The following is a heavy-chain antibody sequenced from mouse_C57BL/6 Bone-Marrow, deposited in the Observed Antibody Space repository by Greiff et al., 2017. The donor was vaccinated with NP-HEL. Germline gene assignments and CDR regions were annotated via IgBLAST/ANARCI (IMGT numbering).Heavy chain of an antibody. J-gene: IGHJ2*01. Sequence: QVHVKQSGAELVRPGASVTLSCKASGYTFTDYEMHWVKQTPVHGLEWIGAIDPETGGTAYNQKFKGKAILTADKSSSTAYMELRSLTSEDSAVYYCQIYLDYWGQGTTLTVSS. V-gene: IGHV1-15*01. CDR2: IDPETGGT. CDR1: GYTFTDYE. CDR3: QIYLDY.